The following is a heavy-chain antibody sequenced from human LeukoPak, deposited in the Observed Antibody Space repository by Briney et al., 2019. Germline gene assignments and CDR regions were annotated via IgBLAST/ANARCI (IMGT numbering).Heavy chain of an antibody. J-gene: IGHJ4*02. CDR1: GGSISSYY. CDR3: AREAYGDYLYYFDY. V-gene: IGHV4-59*01. Sequence: SDTLSLTCTVSGGSISSYYWSWIRQPPGKGLEWIGYIYYSGSTNYNPSLKSRVTISVDTSKNQFSLKLSSVTAADTAVYCCAREAYGDYLYYFDYWGQGTLVTVSS. D-gene: IGHD4-17*01. CDR2: IYYSGST.